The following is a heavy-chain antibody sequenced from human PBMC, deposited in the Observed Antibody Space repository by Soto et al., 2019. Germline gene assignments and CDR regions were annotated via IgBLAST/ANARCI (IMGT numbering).Heavy chain of an antibody. CDR1: GYTFTSYA. J-gene: IGHJ6*02. CDR2: INPNSGGT. V-gene: IGHV1-2*04. CDR3: ARAGYCIRTSCYDPYYYYGMDV. Sequence: ASVKVSCKASGYTFTSYAMHWVRQAPGQGLEWMGWINPNSGGTNYAQKFQGWVTMTRDTSISTAYMELSRLRSDDTAVYYCARAGYCIRTSCYDPYYYYGMDVWGQGTTVTVSS. D-gene: IGHD2-2*03.